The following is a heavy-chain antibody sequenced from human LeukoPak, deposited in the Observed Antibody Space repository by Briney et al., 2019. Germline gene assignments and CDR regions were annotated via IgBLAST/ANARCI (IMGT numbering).Heavy chain of an antibody. Sequence: PSETLSLTCAVYGGSFSGYYWSWIRQPPGKGLEWIGEINHSGSTNYNPSLKSRVTISVDTSKNQFSLELSSVTAADTAVYYCARDRRYYYDSSGYYSNWGQGTLVTVSS. J-gene: IGHJ4*02. V-gene: IGHV4-34*01. CDR2: INHSGST. D-gene: IGHD3-22*01. CDR1: GGSFSGYY. CDR3: ARDRRYYYDSSGYYSN.